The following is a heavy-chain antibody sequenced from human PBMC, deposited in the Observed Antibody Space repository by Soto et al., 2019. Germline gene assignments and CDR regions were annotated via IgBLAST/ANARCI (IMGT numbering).Heavy chain of an antibody. J-gene: IGHJ4*02. CDR1: GGSISSGDYY. CDR2: IYYSGST. V-gene: IGHV4-30-4*01. CDR3: ARDPMVRGVIHFFDY. Sequence: QVQLQESGPGLVKPSQTLSLTCTVSGGSISSGDYYWSWIRQPPGKGLEWIGYIYYSGSTYYNPSLKSRVTISVDTSKNQFSLKLSSVTAADTAVYYCARDPMVRGVIHFFDYWGQGTLVTVSS. D-gene: IGHD3-10*01.